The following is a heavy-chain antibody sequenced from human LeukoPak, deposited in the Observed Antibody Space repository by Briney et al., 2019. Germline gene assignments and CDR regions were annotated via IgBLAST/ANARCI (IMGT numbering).Heavy chain of an antibody. CDR3: ARMWSSLYAFDI. CDR1: GGSISSHY. D-gene: IGHD2-21*01. Sequence: SETLSLTCTVSGGSISSHYWSWIRQPPGKGLEWIGYICYSGSTNYNPSLKSRVTISVDTSKNQFSLKLSSVTAADTAVYYCARMWSSLYAFDIWGQGTMVTVSS. V-gene: IGHV4-59*11. J-gene: IGHJ3*02. CDR2: ICYSGST.